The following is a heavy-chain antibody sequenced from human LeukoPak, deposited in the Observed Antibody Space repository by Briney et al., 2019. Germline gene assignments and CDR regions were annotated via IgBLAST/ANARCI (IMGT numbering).Heavy chain of an antibody. Sequence: GASVTVSCKASGGTFSSYAISWVRQAPGQGLEWMGRIIPILGIANYAQKFQGRVTITADKSTSTAYMELSSLRSEDTAVYYCARVSPRFDRSGGSCYSFPEYWGQGTLVTVSS. CDR3: ARVSPRFDRSGGSCYSFPEY. V-gene: IGHV1-69*10. CDR1: GGTFSSYA. D-gene: IGHD2-15*01. CDR2: IIPILGIA. J-gene: IGHJ4*02.